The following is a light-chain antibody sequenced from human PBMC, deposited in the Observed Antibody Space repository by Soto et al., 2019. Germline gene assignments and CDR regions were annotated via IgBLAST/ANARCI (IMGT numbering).Light chain of an antibody. Sequence: QSVLTQPPSASGTPGQRVTISCSGGSSNIGSDTVNWYQHLPGTAPKLLIYTNNQRPSGVPDRFSGSKSGTSASLTISGLQSEDEAGYYCESWDYSMNGYVFGTGTKVTVL. V-gene: IGLV1-44*01. CDR2: TNN. J-gene: IGLJ1*01. CDR3: ESWDYSMNGYV. CDR1: SSNIGSDT.